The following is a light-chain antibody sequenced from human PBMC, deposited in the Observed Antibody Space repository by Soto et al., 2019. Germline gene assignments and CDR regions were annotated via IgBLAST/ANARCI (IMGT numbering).Light chain of an antibody. CDR2: DGA. CDR3: QQYDTLFT. J-gene: IGKJ3*01. Sequence: DIPMTQSPSSLSASVGDRVTITCQASHAISNYLNWYHQKPGRAPKLLIYDGANLEAGVPSRFSGSGSGTDFTFTISILQPEDIGTYYCQQYDTLFTFGPGTKVDLK. V-gene: IGKV1-33*01. CDR1: HAISNY.